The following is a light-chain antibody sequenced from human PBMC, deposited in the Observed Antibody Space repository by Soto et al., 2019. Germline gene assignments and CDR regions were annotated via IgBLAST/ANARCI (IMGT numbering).Light chain of an antibody. CDR1: QSVSID. J-gene: IGKJ3*01. CDR3: QQYGSSPPFT. Sequence: EMGVTQSAANLSLSPGERATLSCRSSQSVSIDLAWYQQTPGQAPRLLIYGASTRATGIPVRFSGSGSGTDLTLTISRLEPEDFAVYYCQQYGSSPPFTFGPGTKVDIK. V-gene: IGKV3-20*01. CDR2: GAS.